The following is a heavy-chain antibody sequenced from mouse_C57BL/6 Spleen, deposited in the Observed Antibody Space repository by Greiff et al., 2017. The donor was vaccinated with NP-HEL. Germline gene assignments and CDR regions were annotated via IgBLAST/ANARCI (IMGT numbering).Heavy chain of an antibody. CDR1: GYTFTDYY. J-gene: IGHJ3*01. D-gene: IGHD1-1*01. CDR3: AREATVATGFAY. V-gene: IGHV1-26*01. Sequence: EVQLQQSGPELVKPGASVKISCKASGYTFTDYYMNWVKQSHGKSLEWIGDINPNTGGTSYNQKFKGKDTLTVDKSSSTAYMELRSLTSEDSAVYYWAREATVATGFAYWGQGTLVTVSA. CDR2: INPNTGGT.